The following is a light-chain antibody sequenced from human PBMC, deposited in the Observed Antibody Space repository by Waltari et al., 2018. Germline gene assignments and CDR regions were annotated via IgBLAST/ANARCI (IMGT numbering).Light chain of an antibody. V-gene: IGLV4-69*01. CDR2: VNSDGTH. CDR1: SGHSSNI. Sequence: QLVLTQSPSASASLGASIKLTCTLSSGHSSNIIAWLQQQPERGPRYLMKVNSDGTHSKGDDIPDRFSGSSSGAERYPTISSLQSEDEADYYCQTGGHGTWVFGGGTKVTVL. CDR3: QTGGHGTWV. J-gene: IGLJ3*02.